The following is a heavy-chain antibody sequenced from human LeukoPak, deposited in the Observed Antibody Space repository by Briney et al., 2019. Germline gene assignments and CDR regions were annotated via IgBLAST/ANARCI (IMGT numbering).Heavy chain of an antibody. CDR2: INSDGSST. V-gene: IGHV3-74*01. CDR3: ARDWRGGSRNYYYYYMDV. D-gene: IGHD1-14*01. CDR1: GFTFSTYV. J-gene: IGHJ6*03. Sequence: PGGSLRLSCAASGFTFSTYVMSWVRQAPGKGLEWVSGINSDGSSTSYADSVKGRFTISRDNAKNTLYLQMNSLRAEDTAVYYCARDWRGGSRNYYYYYMDVWGKGTTVTVSS.